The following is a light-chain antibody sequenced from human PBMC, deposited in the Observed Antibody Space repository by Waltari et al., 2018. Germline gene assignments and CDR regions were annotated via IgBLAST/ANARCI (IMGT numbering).Light chain of an antibody. J-gene: IGKJ4*01. CDR2: AAS. CDR3: HQSYKAPQT. CDR1: QSISTA. Sequence: DIQMTQSPSSLSASVGDRVTITCRASQSISTALSWYLQKPGKAPKLLIYAASLLQDGVPARFRGSGSGTDFTLTISNLQPEDFATYFCHQSYKAPQTFGGGTRLAIK. V-gene: IGKV1-39*01.